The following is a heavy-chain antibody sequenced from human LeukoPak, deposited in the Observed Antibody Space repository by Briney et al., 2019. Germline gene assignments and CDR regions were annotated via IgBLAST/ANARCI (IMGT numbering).Heavy chain of an antibody. CDR2: ISYDGSNK. CDR3: ARENYGQYYFDY. V-gene: IGHV3-30-3*01. J-gene: IGHJ4*02. Sequence: GGSLRLSCAASGFTFRNYAMHWVRQAPGKGLEWVAVISYDGSNKYYADSVKGRFTISRDNSKNTLYLQMNSLRAEDTAVYSCARENYGQYYFDYWGQGTLVTVPS. D-gene: IGHD3-10*01. CDR1: GFTFRNYA.